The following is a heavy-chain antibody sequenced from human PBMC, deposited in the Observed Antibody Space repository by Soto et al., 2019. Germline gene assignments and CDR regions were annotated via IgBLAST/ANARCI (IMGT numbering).Heavy chain of an antibody. Sequence: QVQLVQSGAEVKKPGSSVKVSCKASGGTFSSYAISWVRQAPGQGLEWMGGIIPIFGTANYAQKFQGRVTITADESTSTAYMELSSLRSEDTAVYDCARAVEGYYDSSGYYLGYWGQRTLVTVSS. D-gene: IGHD3-22*01. J-gene: IGHJ4*02. CDR1: GGTFSSYA. V-gene: IGHV1-69*01. CDR3: ARAVEGYYDSSGYYLGY. CDR2: IIPIFGTA.